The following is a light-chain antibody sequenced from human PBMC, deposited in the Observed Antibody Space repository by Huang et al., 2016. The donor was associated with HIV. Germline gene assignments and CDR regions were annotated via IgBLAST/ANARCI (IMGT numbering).Light chain of an antibody. Sequence: EIVLTQSPGTLSLSPGERAALSCRASQSVSSSYLAWYQQKPGQAPRLLIYGASSRATGLPDMFSGSASGTDFTLTISSLKPEDFAVYYCQQYGSSPRTFGQGTKVEIK. CDR1: QSVSSSY. V-gene: IGKV3-20*01. CDR2: GAS. CDR3: QQYGSSPRT. J-gene: IGKJ1*01.